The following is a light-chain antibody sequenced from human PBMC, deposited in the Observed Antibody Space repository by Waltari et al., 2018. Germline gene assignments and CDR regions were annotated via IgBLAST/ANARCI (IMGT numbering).Light chain of an antibody. CDR2: KAS. V-gene: IGKV1-39*01. CDR3: QHNYGTPLT. Sequence: DLQMTQSPSSLSASIGDRVPVTCRASENVNNYLKWYQQKPGKDPKLLIYKASTLQSGVPSRFSGSGSGTDYTFTISSLQSEDVGTYYCQHNYGTPLTFGGGTKVEIK. CDR1: ENVNNY. J-gene: IGKJ4*01.